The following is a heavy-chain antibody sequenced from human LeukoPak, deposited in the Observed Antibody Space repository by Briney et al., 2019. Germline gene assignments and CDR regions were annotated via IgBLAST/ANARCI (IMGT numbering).Heavy chain of an antibody. CDR2: IHHSGSI. J-gene: IGHJ4*02. Sequence: SETLSLTCTVSGYSISSDYSWGWIRQPPGKGLEWIGNIHHSGSIYYNPSLKSRVSMSMDTSKNQFSLKLTSLNAADTAVYYCAREGPIRFLAQLDYWGQGTLVTVSS. CDR3: AREGPIRFLAQLDY. CDR1: GYSISSDYS. V-gene: IGHV4-38-2*02. D-gene: IGHD3-3*01.